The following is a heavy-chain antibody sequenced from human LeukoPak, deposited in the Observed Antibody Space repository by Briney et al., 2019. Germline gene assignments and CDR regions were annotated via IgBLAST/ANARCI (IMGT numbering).Heavy chain of an antibody. V-gene: IGHV3-21*01. CDR2: ISVGSIYI. D-gene: IGHD3-22*01. CDR1: GFTFSTYS. J-gene: IGHJ5*01. Sequence: GGSLRLSCAASGFTFSTYSMNWVRQAPGKGLEWVSSISVGSIYIYYAASVQGRFTISRDNSKNQFYLKKICLTAEDTAVYYCARAPPMCDRSGFYSDSGGEETLVPVSS. CDR3: ARAPPMCDRSGFYSDS.